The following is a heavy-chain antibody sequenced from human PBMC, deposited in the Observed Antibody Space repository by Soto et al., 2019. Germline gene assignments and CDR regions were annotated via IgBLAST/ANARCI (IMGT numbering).Heavy chain of an antibody. D-gene: IGHD4-17*01. CDR3: ARGPAIIYGDYPVAGYFDF. Sequence: QLQLQESGPRLVKSSETLALTCTVSGGSIISYYWRWIRQSPGRGLEWIGYVHYSGTTNYNPSLTSRVALSLDSSTRQFSLTLKSVSAEETAVYYCARGPAIIYGDYPVAGYFDFWGQGIQVPVSS. CDR1: GGSIISYY. J-gene: IGHJ4*02. V-gene: IGHV4-59*01. CDR2: VHYSGTT.